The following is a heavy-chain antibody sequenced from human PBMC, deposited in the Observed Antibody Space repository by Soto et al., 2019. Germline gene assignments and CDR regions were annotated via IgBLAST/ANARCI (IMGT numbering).Heavy chain of an antibody. CDR2: INHSGST. CDR1: GGSFSGYY. Sequence: SETLSLTCAVYGGSFSGYYWSWIRQPPGKGLEWIGEINHSGSTNYNPSLKSRVTISVDTSKNQFSLKLSSVTAADTAVCYCARGNYGDYVDYWGQGTLVTVSS. J-gene: IGHJ4*02. CDR3: ARGNYGDYVDY. V-gene: IGHV4-34*01. D-gene: IGHD4-17*01.